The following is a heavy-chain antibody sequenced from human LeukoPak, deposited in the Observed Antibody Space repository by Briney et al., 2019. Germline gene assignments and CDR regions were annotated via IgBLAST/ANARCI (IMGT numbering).Heavy chain of an antibody. V-gene: IGHV1-46*01. CDR1: GYTFTSYY. CDR3: AKDLSAVASPAPNNWFDP. J-gene: IGHJ5*02. CDR2: INPSGGST. D-gene: IGHD6-19*01. Sequence: GASVKVSCKATGYTFTSYYMHCVRQAPGQGLEWMVIINPSGGSTSYAQNFQGSVTMTRDMSTSTAYMELRSLRSDDTAVYYCAKDLSAVASPAPNNWFDPWGQGTLVTVSS.